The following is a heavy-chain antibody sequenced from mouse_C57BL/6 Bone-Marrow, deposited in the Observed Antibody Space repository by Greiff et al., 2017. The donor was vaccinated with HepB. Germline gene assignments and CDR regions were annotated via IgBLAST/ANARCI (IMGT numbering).Heavy chain of an antibody. J-gene: IGHJ2*01. V-gene: IGHV1-81*01. CDR1: GYTFTSYG. CDR2: IYPRSGNT. D-gene: IGHD1-1*01. CDR3: ARRFITTVVARDY. Sequence: QVQLQQSGAELARPGASVKLSCKASGYTFTSYGISWVKQRTGQGLEWIGEIYPRSGNTYYNEKFKGKATLTADKSSSTAYMELRSLTSEDSAVYFCARRFITTVVARDYWGQGTTLTVSS.